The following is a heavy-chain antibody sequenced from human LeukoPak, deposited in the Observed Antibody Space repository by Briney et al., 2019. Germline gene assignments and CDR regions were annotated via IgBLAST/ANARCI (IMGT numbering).Heavy chain of an antibody. J-gene: IGHJ5*02. CDR2: IYYSGST. CDR1: GGSISGSSYY. Sequence: PSETLSLTCTVSGGSISGSSYYWGWIRQPPGKGLEWIGSIYYSGSTYYNPSLKSRVTISVDTSKNQFSLKLSSVTAADTAVYYCAREPSTGTAWGQGTLVTVSS. V-gene: IGHV4-39*02. D-gene: IGHD1-1*01. CDR3: AREPSTGTA.